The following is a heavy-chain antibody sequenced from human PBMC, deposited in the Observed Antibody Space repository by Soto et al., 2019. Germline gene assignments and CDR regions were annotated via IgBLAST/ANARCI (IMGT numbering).Heavy chain of an antibody. Sequence: GGSLRLSCAASGFTFSSYAMSWVRQAPGKGLEWVSAISGSGGSTYYADSVKGRFTISRDNSKNTLYLQMNSLRAEDTAVYYCAKDPDPKSPTNDAFDIWGQGTMVTVSS. CDR1: GFTFSSYA. CDR2: ISGSGGST. V-gene: IGHV3-23*01. J-gene: IGHJ3*02. CDR3: AKDPDPKSPTNDAFDI.